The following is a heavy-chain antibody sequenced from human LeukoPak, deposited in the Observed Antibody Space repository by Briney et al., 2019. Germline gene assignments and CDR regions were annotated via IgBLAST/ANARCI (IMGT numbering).Heavy chain of an antibody. CDR3: AKPLYSGSYSPLDY. Sequence: GGSLRLSCAASGFTFDDYAMHWVRQAPGKGLEWVSGISWNSGSIGYADSVKGRFTISRDNAKNSLYLQMNSLRAEDTALYYCAKPLYSGSYSPLDYWGQGTLVTVSS. CDR2: ISWNSGSI. CDR1: GFTFDDYA. J-gene: IGHJ4*02. V-gene: IGHV3-9*01. D-gene: IGHD1-26*01.